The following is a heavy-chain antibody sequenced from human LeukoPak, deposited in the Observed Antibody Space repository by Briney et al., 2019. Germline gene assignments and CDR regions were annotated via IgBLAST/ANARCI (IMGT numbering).Heavy chain of an antibody. J-gene: IGHJ4*02. Sequence: PSETLSLTCTVSGGSISSGSYYWNWIRQPAGKGLEWIGHIYTSGSTNYNPSLKSRVTISVDTSKNQFSLKLSSVTAADTAVYYCARLLTGREDRDYSGQGTLVTVSS. CDR1: GGSISSGSYY. CDR3: ARLLTGREDRDY. D-gene: IGHD1-20*01. V-gene: IGHV4-61*09. CDR2: IYTSGST.